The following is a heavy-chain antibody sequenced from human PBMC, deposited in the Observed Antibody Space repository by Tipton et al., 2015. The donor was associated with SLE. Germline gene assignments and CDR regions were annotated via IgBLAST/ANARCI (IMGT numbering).Heavy chain of an antibody. V-gene: IGHV3-9*01. J-gene: IGHJ5*02. CDR1: GFTFEDHG. CDR3: VGDRAAVGTGWFDP. CDR2: ISWNGGRM. D-gene: IGHD6-13*01. Sequence: RSLRLSCAASGFTFEDHGIHWVRQAPGKGLEWVSGISWNGGRMAYADSLKGRFTISRDNAKNALYLQMNTLRAEDTALYFCVGDRAAVGTGWFDPWGQGTLVIVSS.